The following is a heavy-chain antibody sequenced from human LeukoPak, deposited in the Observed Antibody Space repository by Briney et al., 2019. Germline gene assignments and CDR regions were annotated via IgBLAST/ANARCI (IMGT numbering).Heavy chain of an antibody. CDR3: ASGAQSDY. CDR1: GFTFSTYE. V-gene: IGHV3-48*03. Sequence: GGSLRLSCAASGFTFSTYEMNWVRQAPGKGLEWVSYISSSGDTIYYADSVKGRFTISRDNAKNSLYLQMNSLRVEDTALYYCASGAQSDYWGQGTLVTVSS. D-gene: IGHD1-26*01. J-gene: IGHJ4*02. CDR2: ISSSGDTI.